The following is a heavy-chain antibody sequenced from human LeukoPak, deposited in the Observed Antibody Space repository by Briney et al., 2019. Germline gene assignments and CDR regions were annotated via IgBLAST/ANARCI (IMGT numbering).Heavy chain of an antibody. CDR2: ISSGGGTT. D-gene: IGHD5-18*01. CDR3: AQKGRYSYGYGTHYFDY. V-gene: IGHV3-23*01. Sequence: GGSLRLSCADSGFTFGTYAMNWVRQAPGKGLEWVASISSGGGTTYYADSVKGRFTISRDNSKNTLYLQMNSLRPEDTAVYYCAQKGRYSYGYGTHYFDYWGQGTLVTVSS. J-gene: IGHJ4*02. CDR1: GFTFGTYA.